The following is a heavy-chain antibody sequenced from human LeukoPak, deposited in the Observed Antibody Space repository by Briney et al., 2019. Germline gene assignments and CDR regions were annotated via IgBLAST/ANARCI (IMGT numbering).Heavy chain of an antibody. CDR2: IIPIFGTA. CDR1: GGTFSSYA. V-gene: IGHV1-69*05. D-gene: IGHD3-22*01. J-gene: IGHJ4*02. Sequence: GASVKVSCKASGGTFSSYAISWVRQAPGQGLEWMGGIIPIFGTANYAQKFQGRVTITTDESTSTAYMELSSLRSEDTAVYYCVSRPFYDSSGYYSPDTYWGQGTLVTVSS. CDR3: VSRPFYDSSGYYSPDTY.